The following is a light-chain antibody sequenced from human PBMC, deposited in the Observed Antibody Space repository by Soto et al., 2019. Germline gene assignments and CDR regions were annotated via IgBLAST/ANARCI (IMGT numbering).Light chain of an antibody. J-gene: IGLJ3*02. Sequence: QSALTQPASVSGSPGQSITISCTGTSSDVGRYNYVSWYQQHPGNAPKLMIYEGSKRPSGASHCFSASKSGNTASLTISGLQDEDAADYYCTSYTSITTRVFGGGTKVTVL. V-gene: IGLV2-14*01. CDR2: EGS. CDR3: TSYTSITTRV. CDR1: SSDVGRYNY.